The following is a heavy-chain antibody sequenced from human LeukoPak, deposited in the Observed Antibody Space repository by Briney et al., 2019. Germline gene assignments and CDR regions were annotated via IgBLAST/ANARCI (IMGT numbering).Heavy chain of an antibody. Sequence: PGGSLRLSCAASGFTVSSNYMSWVRQAPGKGLERVSVIYSGGTTYYADSVMGRFTVSRDNSKNTLYLQMNSLRAEDTAVYYCARDHSSGWYGVGYFDYWGQGTLVTVSS. CDR1: GFTVSSNY. J-gene: IGHJ4*02. V-gene: IGHV3-53*01. D-gene: IGHD6-19*01. CDR3: ARDHSSGWYGVGYFDY. CDR2: IYSGGTT.